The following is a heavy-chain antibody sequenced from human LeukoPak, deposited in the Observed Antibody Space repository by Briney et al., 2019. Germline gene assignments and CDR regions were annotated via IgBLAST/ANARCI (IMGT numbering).Heavy chain of an antibody. CDR2: INTDSGDT. J-gene: IGHJ4*02. CDR1: GYTLIDDY. CDR3: ARDIAKTFDY. D-gene: IGHD2-15*01. V-gene: IGHV1-2*02. Sequence: ASVTVSCKASGYTLIDDYLHWVRQAPGQGLEWMGWINTDSGDTHYAQTFQGRVTMTRDTSITTAYMEVSRLRSDDTAVYYCARDIAKTFDYWGQGTLVTVSS.